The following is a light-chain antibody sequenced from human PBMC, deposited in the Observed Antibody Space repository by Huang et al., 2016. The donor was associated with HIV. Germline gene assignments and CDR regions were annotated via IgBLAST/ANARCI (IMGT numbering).Light chain of an antibody. Sequence: DIVMTQSPLSLPVTPGEPASISCRSSQSLLHSNGYDYLDWYLQKAGQSPQLLIYLGSNRASGVPDRFRGSGSGTDFTLKISRVKAKYVGVYYCMQALQTPPTFGQGTRLDIK. CDR2: LGS. CDR3: MQALQTPPT. V-gene: IGKV2-28*01. J-gene: IGKJ5*01. CDR1: QSLLHSNGYDY.